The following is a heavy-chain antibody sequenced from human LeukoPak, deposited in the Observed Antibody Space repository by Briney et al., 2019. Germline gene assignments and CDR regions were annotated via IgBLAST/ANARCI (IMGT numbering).Heavy chain of an antibody. CDR1: GYTFTSYG. V-gene: IGHV1-18*01. CDR2: FSAYSGDT. Sequence: GASVKVSCKASGYTFTSYGISWVRQAPGQGLEWMGWFSAYSGDTNYAQKFQGRATMTTDTSTSTAYMELRSLSSDDTAVYYCARVSYCSSTSCYMGVWFDPWGQGTLVTVSS. J-gene: IGHJ5*02. D-gene: IGHD2-2*02. CDR3: ARVSYCSSTSCYMGVWFDP.